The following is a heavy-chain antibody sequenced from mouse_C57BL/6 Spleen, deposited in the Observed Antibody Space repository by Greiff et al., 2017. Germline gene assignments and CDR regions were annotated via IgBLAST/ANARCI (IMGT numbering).Heavy chain of an antibody. V-gene: IGHV5-9-1*02. Sequence: EVQLQESGEGLVKPGGSLKLSCAASGFTFSSYAMSWVRQTPEKRLEWVAYISSGGDYIYYADTVKGRFTISRDNARNTLYLQMSSLKSEDTAMYYCTRDPDGNFYYAMDYWGQGTSVTVSS. CDR2: ISSGGDYI. CDR1: GFTFSSYA. D-gene: IGHD2-1*01. CDR3: TRDPDGNFYYAMDY. J-gene: IGHJ4*01.